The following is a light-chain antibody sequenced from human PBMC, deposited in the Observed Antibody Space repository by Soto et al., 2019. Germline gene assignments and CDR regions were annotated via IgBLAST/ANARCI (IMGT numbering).Light chain of an antibody. V-gene: IGLV2-14*03. Sequence: QSVLTQPASVSGSPGQSITISCTGSSTDVGGYNYVSWHQQHPGKAPKLMIFDVTKRPSGVSNRFSGSKSGDTASLTISGLQADDEADYYCSSYTRDKTVLFGGGTKLTVL. CDR3: SSYTRDKTVL. CDR2: DVT. CDR1: STDVGGYNY. J-gene: IGLJ2*01.